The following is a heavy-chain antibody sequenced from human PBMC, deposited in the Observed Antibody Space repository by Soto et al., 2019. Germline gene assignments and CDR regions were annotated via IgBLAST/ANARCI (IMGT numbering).Heavy chain of an antibody. CDR2: INPNSGGT. J-gene: IGHJ6*02. CDR1: GYTFTGYY. V-gene: IGHV1-2*04. D-gene: IGHD3-10*01. CDR3: ARPARGRRVMAYYYGSGSQGGMDV. Sequence: GASVKVSCKASGYTFTGYYMHWVRQAPGQGLEWMGWINPNSGGTNYAQKFQGWVTMTRDTSISTAYMELSRLRSDDTAVYYCARPARGRRVMAYYYGSGSQGGMDVWGQGTTVTVSS.